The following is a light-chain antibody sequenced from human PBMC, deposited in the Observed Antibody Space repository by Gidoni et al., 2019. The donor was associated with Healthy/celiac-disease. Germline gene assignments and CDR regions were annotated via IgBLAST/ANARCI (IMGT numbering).Light chain of an antibody. J-gene: IGKJ4*01. V-gene: IGKV3-11*01. CDR1: QSVSSY. CDR2: DAS. CDR3: QQRSNWPLT. Sequence: EIVLTQSPATLSLSPGERATLSCRVSQSVSSYFAWNQQKPGQAPRLLIYDASNTATGIPARFSGSGSGSDFTLTISSLEPEDFAVYYCQQRSNWPLTFGGGTKVEIK.